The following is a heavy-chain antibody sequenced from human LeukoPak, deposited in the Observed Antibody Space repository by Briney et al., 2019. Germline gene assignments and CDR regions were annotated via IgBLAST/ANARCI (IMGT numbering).Heavy chain of an antibody. CDR1: GFTFSSYW. D-gene: IGHD2-15*01. CDR3: ARDGDCSGGSCYSVDY. Sequence: GGSLRLSCAASGFTFSSYWMNWVRQAPGKGLEWVSYISSSSSTIYYADSVKGRFTISRDNAKNSLYLQMNSLRAEDTAVYYCARDGDCSGGSCYSVDYWGQGTLVTVSS. V-gene: IGHV3-48*01. J-gene: IGHJ4*02. CDR2: ISSSSSTI.